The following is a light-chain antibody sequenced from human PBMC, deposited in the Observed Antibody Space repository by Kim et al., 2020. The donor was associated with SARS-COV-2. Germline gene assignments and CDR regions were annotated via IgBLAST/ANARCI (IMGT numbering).Light chain of an antibody. V-gene: IGLV3-19*01. Sequence: SSELTQDPAVSVALGQTVRITCQGDSLRTYYASWYQQKPGQASVLVIYGKNNRPSGIPDRFSGSNSGDTASLTITGAQAEDEADYYCNSRDSGSNHLVF. J-gene: IGLJ1*01. CDR3: NSRDSGSNHLV. CDR2: GKN. CDR1: SLRTYY.